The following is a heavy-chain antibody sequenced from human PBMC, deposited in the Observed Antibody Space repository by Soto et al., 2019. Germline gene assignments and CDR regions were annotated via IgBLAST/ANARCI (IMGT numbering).Heavy chain of an antibody. CDR3: ARQLAGYFDY. CDR1: GGSISSSSYY. J-gene: IGHJ4*02. Sequence: SETLSLTCTVSGGSISSSSYYWGWIRQPPGKGLEWIGSIYYSGSTYYNPSLKSRVTISVDTSKNQFSLKLSSVTAADTAVYYCARQLAGYFDYWGQGTLVTVSS. V-gene: IGHV4-39*01. D-gene: IGHD2-15*01. CDR2: IYYSGST.